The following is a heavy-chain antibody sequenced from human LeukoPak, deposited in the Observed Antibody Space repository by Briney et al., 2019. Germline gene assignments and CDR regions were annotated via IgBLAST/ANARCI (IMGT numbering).Heavy chain of an antibody. CDR1: GFTFDDYA. CDR3: AKDRDGYNSHFDY. Sequence: GGSLRLSCAASGFTFDDYAMHWVRQAPGKGLEWVSGISWNSGSIGYADSVKGRFTISRDNAKNSLYLQMNSLRAEDTALYYCAKDRDGYNSHFDYWGQGTLVTVSS. D-gene: IGHD5-24*01. V-gene: IGHV3-9*01. J-gene: IGHJ4*02. CDR2: ISWNSGSI.